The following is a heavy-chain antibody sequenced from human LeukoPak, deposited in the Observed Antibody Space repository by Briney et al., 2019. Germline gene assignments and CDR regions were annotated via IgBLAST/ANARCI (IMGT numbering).Heavy chain of an antibody. Sequence: SGGSLRLSCAASGFTFSSYGMHWVRQAPGKGLEWVAFIRYDGSNKYYADSVKGRFTISRDNSKNTLYLQMNSLRAEDTAVYYCARAGYTYGTLYYWGQGTLVTVSS. J-gene: IGHJ4*02. V-gene: IGHV3-30*02. CDR3: ARAGYTYGTLYY. D-gene: IGHD5-18*01. CDR1: GFTFSSYG. CDR2: IRYDGSNK.